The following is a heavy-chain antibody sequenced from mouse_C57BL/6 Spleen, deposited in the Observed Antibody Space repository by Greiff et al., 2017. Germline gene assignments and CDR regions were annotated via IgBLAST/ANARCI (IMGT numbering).Heavy chain of an antibody. V-gene: IGHV3-8*01. CDR3: ARYYGSSYGYFDV. CDR2: ISYSGST. J-gene: IGHJ1*03. D-gene: IGHD1-1*01. CDR1: GYSITSDY. Sequence: EVKLMESGPGLAKPSQTLSLTCSVTGYSITSDYWNWIRKFPGNKLEYMGYISYSGSTYYNPSLKSRISITLDTSKNQYYLQLNSVTTEDTATYYCARYYGSSYGYFDVWGTGTTVTVSS.